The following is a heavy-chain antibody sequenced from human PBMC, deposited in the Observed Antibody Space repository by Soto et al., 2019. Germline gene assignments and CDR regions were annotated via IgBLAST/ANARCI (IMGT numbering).Heavy chain of an antibody. J-gene: IGHJ5*02. Sequence: GEATKISCKGSRYSFTSYLVGLVRQMPGKGLELMGIIYPGDSDTRYSPSFQGQVTISADKSISTAYLQWSSLQASDSAVYYCARQAVYSSGWTSWGQGTLVTVSS. CDR1: RYSFTSYL. D-gene: IGHD6-25*01. V-gene: IGHV5-51*01. CDR2: IYPGDSDT. CDR3: ARQAVYSSGWTS.